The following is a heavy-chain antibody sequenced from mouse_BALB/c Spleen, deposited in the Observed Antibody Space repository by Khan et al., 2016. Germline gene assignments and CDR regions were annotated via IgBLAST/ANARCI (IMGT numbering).Heavy chain of an antibody. CDR1: GYTFTSYV. V-gene: IGHV1S136*01. CDR3: ASRYDEAWFAY. Sequence: VQLQQSGPELVKPGASVKMSCKASGYTFTSYVMHWVKQKPGQGLEWIGYINPYNDGTKYNEKFKGKATLTSDNSSSTAYMELSSLTSEDSAVYYCASRYDEAWFAYWGQGTLVTVSA. CDR2: INPYNDGT. D-gene: IGHD2-14*01. J-gene: IGHJ3*01.